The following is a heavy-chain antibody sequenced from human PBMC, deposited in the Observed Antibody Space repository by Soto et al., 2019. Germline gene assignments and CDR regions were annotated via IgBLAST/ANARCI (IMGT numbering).Heavy chain of an antibody. CDR1: GGSFSDYY. D-gene: IGHD2-21*01. CDR2: INHSGST. CDR3: AREVASRYFDL. J-gene: IGHJ2*01. Sequence: QVRLQQWGAGLLKPSETLPLTCAVYGGSFSDYYWSWVRQPPGKGLEWIGEINHSGSTNYNPSLKSRVIISVDTSKNQFSLKLNSVTAADTAVYYCAREVASRYFDLWGRGTPVTVSS. V-gene: IGHV4-34*01.